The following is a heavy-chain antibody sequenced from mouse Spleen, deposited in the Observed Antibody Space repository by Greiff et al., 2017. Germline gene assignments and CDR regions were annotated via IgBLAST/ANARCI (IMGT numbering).Heavy chain of an antibody. D-gene: IGHD2-3*01. V-gene: IGHV1-20*01. CDR3: ARHDGFLYWYFDV. J-gene: IGHJ1*01. Sequence: VQLQQSGPELVKPGDSVKISCKASGYSFTGYFMNWVMQSHGKSLEWTGRINPYNGDTFYNQKFKGKATLTVDKSSSTAHMELRSLTSEDSAVYYCARHDGFLYWYFDVWGAGTTVTVSS. CDR2: INPYNGDT. CDR1: GYSFTGYF.